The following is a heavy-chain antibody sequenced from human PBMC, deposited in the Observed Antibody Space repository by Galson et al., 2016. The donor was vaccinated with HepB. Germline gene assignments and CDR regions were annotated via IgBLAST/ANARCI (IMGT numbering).Heavy chain of an antibody. CDR3: ARDPSYYSGMDV. CDR2: IKQDGSGK. V-gene: IGHV3-7*01. J-gene: IGHJ6*02. Sequence: SLRLSCAASGFTFSTFWMTWVRQAPGKGLEWVANIKQDGSGKYYVDSVKGRFTISRDNAKNTLYLQMNSLRADDTAVYYCARDPSYYSGMDVWGQGTTVTVSS. CDR1: GFTFSTFW.